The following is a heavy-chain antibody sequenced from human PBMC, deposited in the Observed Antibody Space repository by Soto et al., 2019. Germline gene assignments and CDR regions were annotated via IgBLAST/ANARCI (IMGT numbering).Heavy chain of an antibody. V-gene: IGHV1-69*08. CDR2: IITIFDTT. CDR3: ASSLLGVDYDSDGLDI. CDR1: GGPYSKYS. Sequence: QVQLVQSGTEVKKPGSSVTVSCKASGGPYSKYSISWVRQAPGQGLEWVGRIITIFDTTNYAQKYQGRATITADKPTSTVYLDLSSLRSEDTAVYYCASSLLGVDYDSDGLDIWGQGTLVTVSS. J-gene: IGHJ4*02. D-gene: IGHD3-22*01.